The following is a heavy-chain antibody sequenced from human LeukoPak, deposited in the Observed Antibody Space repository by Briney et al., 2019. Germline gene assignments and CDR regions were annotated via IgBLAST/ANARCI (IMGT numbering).Heavy chain of an antibody. CDR2: ISSSSSYI. D-gene: IGHD3-22*01. Sequence: GGSLRLSCAASGFTFDDYAMHWVRQAPGKGLEWVSSISSSSSYIYYADSVKGRFTISRDNAKNSLYLQMNSLRAEDTAVYYCARAYDSSGQTPFDYWGQGTLVTVSS. J-gene: IGHJ4*02. CDR3: ARAYDSSGQTPFDY. CDR1: GFTFDDYA. V-gene: IGHV3-21*04.